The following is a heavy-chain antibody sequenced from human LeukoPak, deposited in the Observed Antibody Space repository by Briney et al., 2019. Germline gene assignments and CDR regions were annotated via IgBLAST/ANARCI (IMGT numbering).Heavy chain of an antibody. Sequence: ASVKVSCKASGYTFTDYYIHWVRQAPGHGLEWMGWVNPHSGGTNFAQRFRGRVTLTRDTSISTACMELSRLRSDDTAVYYCASATYYYYMDVWGKGTTVTVSS. CDR3: ASATYYYYMDV. J-gene: IGHJ6*03. CDR1: GYTFTDYY. CDR2: VNPHSGGT. V-gene: IGHV1-2*02.